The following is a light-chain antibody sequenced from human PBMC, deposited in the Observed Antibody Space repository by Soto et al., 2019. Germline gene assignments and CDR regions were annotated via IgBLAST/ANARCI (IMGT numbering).Light chain of an antibody. Sequence: VMTQSPGTLSVSLVQRATLSCRASQSVSIHLAWYQQKPGQAPRLLIYDTSTRATGIPARFSGSGSGTDFTLTISSLQPEDFATYYCQQSYSTSWTFGQGTKVDIK. CDR1: QSVSIH. J-gene: IGKJ1*01. CDR3: QQSYSTSWT. V-gene: IGKV3-15*01. CDR2: DTS.